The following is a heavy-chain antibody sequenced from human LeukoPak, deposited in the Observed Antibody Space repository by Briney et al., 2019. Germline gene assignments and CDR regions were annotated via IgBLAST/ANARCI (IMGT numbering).Heavy chain of an antibody. CDR2: ISSSGSTI. CDR3: ATAYYDILTGSYYFDY. J-gene: IGHJ4*02. V-gene: IGHV3-48*03. Sequence: GGSLRLSCAASGFTFSNAWMSWVRQAPGKGLEWVSYISSSGSTIYYADSVKGRFTISRDNAKNSLYLQMNSLRAEDTAVYYCATAYYDILTGSYYFDYWGQGTLVTVSS. CDR1: GFTFSNAW. D-gene: IGHD3-9*01.